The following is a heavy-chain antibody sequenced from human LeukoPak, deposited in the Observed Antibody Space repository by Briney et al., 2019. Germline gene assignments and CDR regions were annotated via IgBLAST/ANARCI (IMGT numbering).Heavy chain of an antibody. V-gene: IGHV3-23*01. J-gene: IGHJ5*02. CDR2: ISGGGGTT. D-gene: IGHD2-2*01. Sequence: GGSLRLSCAASGFTFSGFAMSWVRQTPGKGLEWVSTISGGGGTTYYADSVRGRFTISRDNSNNTLYLQMNSLRAEDTAIYYCAKDSVSNAIAPRFDPWGQGTLVTASS. CDR3: AKDSVSNAIAPRFDP. CDR1: GFTFSGFA.